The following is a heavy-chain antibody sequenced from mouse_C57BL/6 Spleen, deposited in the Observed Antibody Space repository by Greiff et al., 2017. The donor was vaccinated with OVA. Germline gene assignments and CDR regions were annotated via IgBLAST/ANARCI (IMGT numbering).Heavy chain of an antibody. J-gene: IGHJ4*01. Sequence: QVHVKQPGTELVKPGASVKLSCKASGYTFTSYWMHWVKQRPGQGLEWIGNINPSNGGTNYNEKFKSKATLTVDKSSSTAYMQLSSLTSEDSAVYYGARGLLRDYAMDYWGQGTSVTVSS. D-gene: IGHD1-1*01. CDR3: ARGLLRDYAMDY. CDR1: GYTFTSYW. CDR2: INPSNGGT. V-gene: IGHV1-53*01.